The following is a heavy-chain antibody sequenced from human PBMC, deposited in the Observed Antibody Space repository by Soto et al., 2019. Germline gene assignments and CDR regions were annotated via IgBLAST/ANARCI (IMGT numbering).Heavy chain of an antibody. CDR1: GFTFSSYG. V-gene: IGHV3-30*18. J-gene: IGHJ6*02. CDR3: AKDRAYCGGDCYRDSYYGMDV. D-gene: IGHD2-21*02. CDR2: ISYDGSNK. Sequence: QVQLVESGGGVVQPGRSLRLSCAASGFTFSSYGMHWVRQAPGKGLEWVAVISYDGSNKYYADSVKGRFTISRDNSKNTLYLQMNSLRAEDTAVYYCAKDRAYCGGDCYRDSYYGMDVWGQGTTVTVSS.